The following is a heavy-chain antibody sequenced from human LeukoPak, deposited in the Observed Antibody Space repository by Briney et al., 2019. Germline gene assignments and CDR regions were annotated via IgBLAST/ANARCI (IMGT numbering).Heavy chain of an antibody. CDR1: GYSISSGYY. CDR3: ARFEYSSSSGDFDY. Sequence: PSETLSLTCTVSGYSISSGYYWGWIRQPPGKGLEWIGSIYHSGSTYYNPSLKSRVTISVDTSKNQFSLKLSSVTAADTAVYYCARFEYSSSSGDFDYWGQGTLVTVSS. CDR2: IYHSGST. D-gene: IGHD6-6*01. V-gene: IGHV4-38-2*02. J-gene: IGHJ4*02.